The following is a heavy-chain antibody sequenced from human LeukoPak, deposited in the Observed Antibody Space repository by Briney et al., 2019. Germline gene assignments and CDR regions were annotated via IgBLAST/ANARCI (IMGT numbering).Heavy chain of an antibody. CDR2: IIPIFGTA. D-gene: IGHD5-18*01. Sequence: EASVKVSCKASGGTFSSYAISWVRKAPGQGLEWMGGIIPIFGTANYAQKFQGRVTITTDESTSTAYMELSSLRSEDTAVYYCARDNTAMVLGWFDPWGQGTLVTVSS. V-gene: IGHV1-69*05. CDR3: ARDNTAMVLGWFDP. J-gene: IGHJ5*02. CDR1: GGTFSSYA.